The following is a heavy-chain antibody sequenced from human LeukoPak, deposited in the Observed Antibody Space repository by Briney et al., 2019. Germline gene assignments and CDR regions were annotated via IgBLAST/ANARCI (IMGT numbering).Heavy chain of an antibody. D-gene: IGHD5-12*01. J-gene: IGHJ4*02. Sequence: GGSLRLSCAASGFTFNSYTMNWARQAPGKGREWVSSISSISSSIYYADSVKGRFTISRDNAKNSLSLQMNSLRVEDTAVYYCARDFLNPTNYWGQGTLVTVSS. CDR3: ARDFLNPTNY. CDR1: GFTFNSYT. V-gene: IGHV3-21*01. CDR2: ISSISSSI.